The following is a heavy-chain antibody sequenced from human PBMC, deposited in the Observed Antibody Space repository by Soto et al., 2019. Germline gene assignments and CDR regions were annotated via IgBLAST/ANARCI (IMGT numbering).Heavy chain of an antibody. Sequence: GASVKVSCKASGYTFTSYDINWVRQATGQGLEWMGWMNPNSGNTGYAQKFQGRVTMTRNTSISTAYMELSSLRSEDAAVYYCARKRRGITNWFDPWGQGTLVTVSS. CDR3: ARKRRGITNWFDP. D-gene: IGHD1-20*01. CDR1: GYTFTSYD. CDR2: MNPNSGNT. V-gene: IGHV1-8*01. J-gene: IGHJ5*02.